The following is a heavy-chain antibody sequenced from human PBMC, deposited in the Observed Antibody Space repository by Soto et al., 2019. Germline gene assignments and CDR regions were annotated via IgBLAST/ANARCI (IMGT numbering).Heavy chain of an antibody. D-gene: IGHD6-6*01. Sequence: GGSLRLSCAASGFTFSSYSMNWVRQAPGKGLEWVSYISSSSSTIYYADSVKGRFTISRDNAKNSLYLQMNSLRDEDTAVYYCARDLGESSSAESDAFDIWGQGTMVTVSS. CDR2: ISSSSSTI. V-gene: IGHV3-48*02. CDR1: GFTFSSYS. J-gene: IGHJ3*02. CDR3: ARDLGESSSAESDAFDI.